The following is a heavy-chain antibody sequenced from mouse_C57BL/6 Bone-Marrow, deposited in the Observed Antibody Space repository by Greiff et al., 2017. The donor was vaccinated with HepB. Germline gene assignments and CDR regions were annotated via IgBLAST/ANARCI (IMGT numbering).Heavy chain of an antibody. CDR2: IYPRSGNT. Sequence: QVHVKQSGAELARPGASVKLSCKASGYTFTSYGISWVKQRTGQGLEWIGEIYPRSGNTYYNEKFKGKATLTADKSSSTAYMELRSLTSEDSAVYFCAKWLLLDWYFDVWGTGTTVTVSS. D-gene: IGHD2-3*01. CDR1: GYTFTSYG. V-gene: IGHV1-81*01. CDR3: AKWLLLDWYFDV. J-gene: IGHJ1*03.